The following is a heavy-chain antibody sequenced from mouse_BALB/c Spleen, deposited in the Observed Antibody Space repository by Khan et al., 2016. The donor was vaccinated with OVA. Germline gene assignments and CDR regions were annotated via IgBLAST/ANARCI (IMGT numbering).Heavy chain of an antibody. Sequence: EVQLQESGPGLVKPSQSLSLTCTVTGYSITSDYAWNWIRQFPGNKLEWMGYISYSGSTNYNPALKSRISLTRDTSKNQFFLQFNSVTTEDTATYYCARDGSRYNYAMDYWGQGTSVTVSS. J-gene: IGHJ4*01. CDR3: ARDGSRYNYAMDY. V-gene: IGHV3-2*02. CDR1: GYSITSDYA. CDR2: ISYSGST. D-gene: IGHD2-3*01.